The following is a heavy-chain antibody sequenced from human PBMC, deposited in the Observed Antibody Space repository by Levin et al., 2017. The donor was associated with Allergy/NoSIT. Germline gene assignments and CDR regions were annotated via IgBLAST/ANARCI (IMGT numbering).Heavy chain of an antibody. CDR3: ARGVSNMAD. V-gene: IGHV4-59*08. Sequence: SQTLSLTCTVSGASISSSYWSWIRQPPGKGLEWIAYVYYSGSTNQNPSLKSRVTTSLDTSKNQFSLKLSSVTAADTAVYYCARGVSNMADWGQGTLVTVSS. J-gene: IGHJ4*02. CDR1: GASISSSY. D-gene: IGHD2/OR15-2a*01. CDR2: VYYSGST.